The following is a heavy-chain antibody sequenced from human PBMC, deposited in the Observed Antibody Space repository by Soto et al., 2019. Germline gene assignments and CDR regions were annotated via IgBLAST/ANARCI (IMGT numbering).Heavy chain of an antibody. Sequence: QVQLEQSGAEVKKPGASVKVSCKASGYTFTSYDINWVRQATGQGLEWMGWMNPNSGNTGYAHKFPGRVTMTRNTSISTAYTELSSLTPEDTAVYYCAREKRCMDVWGQGTTVTVSS. J-gene: IGHJ6*02. CDR3: AREKRCMDV. V-gene: IGHV1-8*01. CDR2: MNPNSGNT. CDR1: GYTFTSYD.